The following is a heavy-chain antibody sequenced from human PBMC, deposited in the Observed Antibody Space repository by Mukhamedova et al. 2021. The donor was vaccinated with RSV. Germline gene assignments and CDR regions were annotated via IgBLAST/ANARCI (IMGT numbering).Heavy chain of an antibody. CDR3: ARGVAGGFDY. CDR2: IYYSGST. Sequence: QPPGKGLEWIGYIYYSGSTNYNPSLKSRVTISVDTSKNQFSLKLSSVTAADTAVYYCARGVAGGFDYLGHGTLVTASS. V-gene: IGHV4-59*01. D-gene: IGHD3-3*01. J-gene: IGHJ4*01.